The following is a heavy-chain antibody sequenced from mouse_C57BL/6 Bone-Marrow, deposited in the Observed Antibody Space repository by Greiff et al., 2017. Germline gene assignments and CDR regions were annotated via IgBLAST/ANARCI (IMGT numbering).Heavy chain of an antibody. J-gene: IGHJ2*01. CDR2: IYPRSGNT. CDR3: ARRGYYGSSYDYFDY. V-gene: IGHV1-81*01. Sequence: VKLMESGAELARPGASVKLSCKASGYTFTSYGISWVKQRTGQGLEWIGEIYPRSGNTYYNEKFKGKATLTADKSSSTAYMELRSLTSEDSAVYFCARRGYYGSSYDYFDYWGQGTTLTVSS. CDR1: GYTFTSYG. D-gene: IGHD1-1*01.